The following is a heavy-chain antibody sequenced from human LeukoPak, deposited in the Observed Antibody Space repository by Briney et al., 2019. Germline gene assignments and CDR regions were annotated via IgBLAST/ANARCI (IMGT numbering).Heavy chain of an antibody. Sequence: SVTVSCKASGGTFSSYAVSWVRQAPGQGLEWMGGIIPIFGTANYAQKFQGRVTMTTDTSTSTVYMELRSLRSDDTAVYYCARGYSSSWAFDYWGQGTLVTVSS. J-gene: IGHJ4*02. CDR2: IIPIFGTA. D-gene: IGHD6-13*01. CDR1: GGTFSSYA. CDR3: ARGYSSSWAFDY. V-gene: IGHV1-69*05.